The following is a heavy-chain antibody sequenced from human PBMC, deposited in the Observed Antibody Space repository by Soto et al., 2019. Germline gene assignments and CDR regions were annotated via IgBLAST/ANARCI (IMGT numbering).Heavy chain of an antibody. V-gene: IGHV1-69*01. J-gene: IGHJ6*02. CDR1: GGTFSSYA. Sequence: QVQLVQSGAEVKKPGSSVKVSCKASGGTFSSYAISWVRQAPGQGLEWLGGIIPIFGTANYAQKFQGRVTITEDESTSAENMELSSLRSEDTDVYYCARATTALVAATDFYHYGMDVWCHGSTVTVSS. CDR2: IIPIFGTA. CDR3: ARATTALVAATDFYHYGMDV. D-gene: IGHD2-15*01.